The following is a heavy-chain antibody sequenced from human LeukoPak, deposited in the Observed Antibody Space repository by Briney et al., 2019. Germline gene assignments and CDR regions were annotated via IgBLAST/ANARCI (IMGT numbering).Heavy chain of an antibody. D-gene: IGHD6-13*01. J-gene: IGHJ4*02. V-gene: IGHV4-59*08. CDR2: IYYSGST. CDR3: ARGHGSSWYYIDY. CDR1: DGSISYYY. Sequence: QSSETLSLTCTVSDGSISYYYWSWIRQPPGKGLEWIGYIYYSGSTNYNPSLKSRVTISVDTSKNQFSLKLSSVTAADTAVYFCARGHGSSWYYIDYWGQGTLVTVSS.